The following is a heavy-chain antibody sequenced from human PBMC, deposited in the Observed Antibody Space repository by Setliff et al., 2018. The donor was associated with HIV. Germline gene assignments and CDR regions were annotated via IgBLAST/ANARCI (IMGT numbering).Heavy chain of an antibody. CDR1: GFTFNNYG. CDR3: AKPTTMVTSYYFDS. J-gene: IGHJ4*02. CDR2: ISYHERDT. Sequence: RLSCGASGFTFNNYGMHWVRRAPGKGLEWVASISYHERDTFYADSVKGRFTISRDNSKNMLYLQMNSLTTEDTAVYYRAKPTTMVTSYYFDSWGQGTQVTVS. D-gene: IGHD4-17*01. V-gene: IGHV3-30*18.